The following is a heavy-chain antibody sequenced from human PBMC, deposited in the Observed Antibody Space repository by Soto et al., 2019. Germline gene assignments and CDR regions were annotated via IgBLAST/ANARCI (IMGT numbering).Heavy chain of an antibody. V-gene: IGHV3-15*01. CDR2: IKSKTDGGTT. CDR1: GFTFSNAW. CDR3: TTDSQGGSYPF. D-gene: IGHD1-26*01. Sequence: GGSLRLSCAASGFTFSNAWMSRVRQAPGKGLEWVGRIKSKTDGGTTDYAAPVKGRFTISRDDSKNTLYLQMNSLKTEDTAVYYCTTDSQGGSYPFWGQGTLVTVSS. J-gene: IGHJ4*02.